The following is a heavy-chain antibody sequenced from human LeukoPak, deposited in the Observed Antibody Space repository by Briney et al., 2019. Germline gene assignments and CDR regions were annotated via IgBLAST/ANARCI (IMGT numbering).Heavy chain of an antibody. CDR3: AKDVGGYGDYAGAFDM. CDR2: ISFDGSHE. D-gene: IGHD4-17*01. Sequence: GGSLRLSCAASGFTVSSNYMSWVRQAPGKGLEWVATISFDGSHEYSLDSVKGRFTISRDDSKNTVYLQMNSLRAEDTAVYHCAKDVGGYGDYAGAFDMWGQGTMVTVSS. CDR1: GFTVSSNY. J-gene: IGHJ3*02. V-gene: IGHV3-30*18.